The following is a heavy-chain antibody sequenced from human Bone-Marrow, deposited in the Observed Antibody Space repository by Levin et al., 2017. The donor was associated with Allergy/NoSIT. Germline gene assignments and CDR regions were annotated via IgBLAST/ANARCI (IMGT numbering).Heavy chain of an antibody. V-gene: IGHV3-66*01. CDR3: TRKRDFSTSGGYFEF. Sequence: PGGSLRLSCADSGFIGSSSHMAWIRRAPGKGLEWVSNIYTFGDTFYADSVKGRFTISRDSSTNVLFLQMDSLRAADTAVYYCTRKRDFSTSGGYFEFWGQGTQVTVAS. CDR2: IYTFGDT. J-gene: IGHJ4*02. CDR1: GFIGSSSH. D-gene: IGHD2-2*01.